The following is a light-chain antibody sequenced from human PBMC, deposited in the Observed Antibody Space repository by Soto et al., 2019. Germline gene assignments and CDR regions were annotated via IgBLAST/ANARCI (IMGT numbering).Light chain of an antibody. V-gene: IGKV3-15*01. CDR1: QSIDTY. CDR3: QQYDHWPRGT. CDR2: GAS. J-gene: IGKJ2*01. Sequence: EIVLKQSPATLSVSPGERATLSCRASQSIDTYLAWYQQKPGQAPRPLIYGASNSSTGIPARFSGSGSGTEFPLTISSLQSQDFAVYYCQQYDHWPRGTFGQGTKLEI.